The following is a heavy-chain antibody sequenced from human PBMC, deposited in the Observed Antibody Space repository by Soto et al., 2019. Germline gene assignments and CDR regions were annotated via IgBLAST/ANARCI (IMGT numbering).Heavy chain of an antibody. V-gene: IGHV1-69*01. Sequence: QVQLVQSGAEEKKPGSSVKVSCKTSGGTFSTYAINWVRQAPGQGLEWMGGIIPIFGIVNYAQKLQDRVTITAYESTSTAYMELSSLRSEDTSVYYCARGFRGDYYYYGLDVWGQGTTVTVSS. J-gene: IGHJ6*02. CDR1: GGTFSTYA. CDR2: IIPIFGIV. CDR3: ARGFRGDYYYYGLDV. D-gene: IGHD3-3*01.